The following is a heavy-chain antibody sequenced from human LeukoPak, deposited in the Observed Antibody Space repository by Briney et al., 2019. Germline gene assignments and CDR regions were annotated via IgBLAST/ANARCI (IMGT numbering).Heavy chain of an antibody. J-gene: IGHJ4*02. V-gene: IGHV1-8*03. CDR1: GYTFTSYD. D-gene: IGHD3-10*01. CDR2: MNPNSGNT. CDR3: ARSLFTGYYGSGSYGY. Sequence: GASVKVSCKASGYTFTSYDINWVRQATGQGLEWMGWMNPNSGNTGYAQKFQGRVTITRNTSISTAYMELSSLRSEDTAVYYCARSLFTGYYGSGSYGYWGQGTLVTVSS.